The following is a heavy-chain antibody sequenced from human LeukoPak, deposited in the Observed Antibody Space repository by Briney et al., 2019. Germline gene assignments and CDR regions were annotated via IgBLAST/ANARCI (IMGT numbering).Heavy chain of an antibody. V-gene: IGHV3-23*01. D-gene: IGHD3-22*01. CDR3: ARARPWDSSRSYYFGMDV. CDR2: IPGSGGAT. J-gene: IGHJ6*02. CDR1: GFTFSSYA. Sequence: GGSLRLSCGASGFTFSSYAIRWVRQAPGTGLEWVSSIPGSGGATYYADSARGRFSISRDSSKNTVYLQMNSLRDEDTAVYYCARARPWDSSRSYYFGMDVWGQGTTVTVSS.